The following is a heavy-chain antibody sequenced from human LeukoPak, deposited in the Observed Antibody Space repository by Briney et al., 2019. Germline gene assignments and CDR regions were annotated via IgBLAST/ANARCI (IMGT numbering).Heavy chain of an antibody. Sequence: PGGSLRLSCAASGFTFSSYSMNWVRQAPGKGLEWVAFIRYDGSNKYYADSVKGRFTISRDNSKNTLYLQMNSLRAEDTAVYYCARAAAGQPIDYYYYYYMDVWGKGTTVTISS. CDR3: ARAAAGQPIDYYYYYYMDV. CDR2: IRYDGSNK. CDR1: GFTFSSYS. J-gene: IGHJ6*03. D-gene: IGHD6-13*01. V-gene: IGHV3-30*02.